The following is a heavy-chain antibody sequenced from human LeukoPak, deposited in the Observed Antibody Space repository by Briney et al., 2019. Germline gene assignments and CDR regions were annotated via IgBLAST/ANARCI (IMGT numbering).Heavy chain of an antibody. Sequence: GASVKVSCKASGYTFTSYAMNWVRQAPGQGLEWMGWINTNTGNPTYAQGFTGRFVFSLDTSVSTAYLQISSLKAEDTAVYYCARSGRYSSSSRPYYYYYMDVWGKGTTVTVSS. V-gene: IGHV7-4-1*02. CDR2: INTNTGNP. CDR3: ARSGRYSSSSRPYYYYYMDV. CDR1: GYTFTSYA. D-gene: IGHD6-6*01. J-gene: IGHJ6*03.